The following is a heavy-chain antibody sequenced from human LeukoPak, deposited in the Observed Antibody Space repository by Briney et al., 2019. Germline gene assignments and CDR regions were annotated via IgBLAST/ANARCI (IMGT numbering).Heavy chain of an antibody. CDR3: XXXXGSFGGVIVTGIDY. Sequence: GGSLRLSCAASGFTFSDYYMTWIRQAPGKGLEWVSYISSSGSTIYYADSVKGRFTVSRDNAKNSLYLQMNSLRPEDTAVYYXXXXXGSFGGVIVTGIDYWGQGILVTVSS. V-gene: IGHV3-11*04. CDR2: ISSSGSTI. D-gene: IGHD3-16*02. J-gene: IGHJ4*02. CDR1: GFTFSDYY.